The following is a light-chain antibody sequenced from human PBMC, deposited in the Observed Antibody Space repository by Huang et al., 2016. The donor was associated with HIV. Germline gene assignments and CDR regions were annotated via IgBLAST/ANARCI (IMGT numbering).Light chain of an antibody. V-gene: IGKV3-20*01. Sequence: EIVLMQSPGTLSLSPGERATLSCRASQSVSSSYLVWYQQKPGQAPRLLIYGASSRATGIPDRVRGSGSGTDFTLTITRLEPEDFAVYYCQQYGGSPPRLTFGGGTKVEIK. J-gene: IGKJ4*01. CDR3: QQYGGSPPRLT. CDR2: GAS. CDR1: QSVSSSY.